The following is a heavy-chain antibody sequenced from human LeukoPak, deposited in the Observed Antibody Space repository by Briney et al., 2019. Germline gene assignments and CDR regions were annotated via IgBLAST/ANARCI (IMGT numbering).Heavy chain of an antibody. Sequence: GASVKVSCKASGFTFTSSAVQWVRQARGQRLEWIGRIVVGSGNTNYAQKFQERVTITRDMSTSTAYMELSSLRSEDTAVYYCAAEEYYDSSGYYSFDYWGQGTLVTVSS. J-gene: IGHJ4*02. CDR1: GFTFTSSA. V-gene: IGHV1-58*01. D-gene: IGHD3-22*01. CDR2: IVVGSGNT. CDR3: AAEEYYDSSGYYSFDY.